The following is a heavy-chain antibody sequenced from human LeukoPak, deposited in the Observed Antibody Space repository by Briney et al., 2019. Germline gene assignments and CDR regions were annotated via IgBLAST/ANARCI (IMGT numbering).Heavy chain of an antibody. CDR1: GCAFPNFS. D-gene: IGHD6-13*01. J-gene: IGHJ4*02. Sequence: SVKVSCKATGCAFPNFSINWVRQAPGQGLEWMGGIIPIFGTANYAQKFQGRVTITADESTSTAYTELSSLRSEDTAVYYCASRPYRSSWYYFDYWGLGTLVTVSS. V-gene: IGHV1-69*13. CDR2: IIPIFGTA. CDR3: ASRPYRSSWYYFDY.